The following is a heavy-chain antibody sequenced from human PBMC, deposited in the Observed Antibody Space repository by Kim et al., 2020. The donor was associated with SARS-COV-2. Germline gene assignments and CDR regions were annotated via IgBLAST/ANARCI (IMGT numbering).Heavy chain of an antibody. Sequence: KFQGKVTITPDESTSTAYMELSSLRSEDTAVYYCARAYDVDTAMGEYFDYWGQGTLVTVSS. J-gene: IGHJ4*02. CDR3: ARAYDVDTAMGEYFDY. V-gene: IGHV1-69*01. D-gene: IGHD5-18*01.